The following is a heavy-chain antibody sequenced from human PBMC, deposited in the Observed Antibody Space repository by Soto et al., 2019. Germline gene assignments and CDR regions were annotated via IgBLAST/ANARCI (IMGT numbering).Heavy chain of an antibody. CDR3: ARGYGDYLYNWFDP. V-gene: IGHV4-39*01. D-gene: IGHD4-17*01. CDR1: GGSISSSSYY. Sequence: SETLSLTCTVSGGSISSSSYYWGWIRQPPGKGLEWIGSIYYSGSTYYNPSLKSRVTISVDTSKNQFSLKLSSVTAADTAVYYCARGYGDYLYNWFDPWGQGTLVTVSS. CDR2: IYYSGST. J-gene: IGHJ5*02.